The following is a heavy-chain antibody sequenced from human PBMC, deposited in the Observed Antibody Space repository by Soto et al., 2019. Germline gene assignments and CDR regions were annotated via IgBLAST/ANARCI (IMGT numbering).Heavy chain of an antibody. V-gene: IGHV1-69*01. Sequence: QVPLVQSGAEVKKPGSSVKVSCKASGGTFSSYAINWVRQAPGQGLEWMGGIIPIFGTANYAQKFQGRVTITADESTSTAYMELSSLRSEDTAVYYCARDGYSYGYGDWYFDLWGRGTLVTVSS. CDR2: IIPIFGTA. J-gene: IGHJ2*01. CDR1: GGTFSSYA. D-gene: IGHD5-18*01. CDR3: ARDGYSYGYGDWYFDL.